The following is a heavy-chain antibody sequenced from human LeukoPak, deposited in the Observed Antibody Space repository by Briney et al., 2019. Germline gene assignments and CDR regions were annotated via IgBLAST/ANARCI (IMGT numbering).Heavy chain of an antibody. V-gene: IGHV4-39*01. Sequence: SETLSLTCTVSGGSISSSSYYWGWIRQPPGKGLEWIGSIYYSGSTYYNPSLKGRVTISVDTSKNQFSLKLSSVTAADTAVYYCARHETAYGKDAFDIWGQGTMVTVSS. CDR1: GGSISSSSYY. D-gene: IGHD3-10*01. CDR2: IYYSGST. CDR3: ARHETAYGKDAFDI. J-gene: IGHJ3*02.